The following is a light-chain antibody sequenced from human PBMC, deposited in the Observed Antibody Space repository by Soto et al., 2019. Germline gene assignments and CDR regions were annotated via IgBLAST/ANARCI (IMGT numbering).Light chain of an antibody. Sequence: DIQMTQSPSSLSASVGDRVNITCRASQGINNYLAWYQQKPGKAPKLLIYAASTLQSGVPSRFSGGGSGTDFTLTISSLQPEDVATYYCQKYNNGPPATFGPGTKVGV. V-gene: IGKV1-27*01. CDR3: QKYNNGPPAT. CDR1: QGINNY. CDR2: AAS. J-gene: IGKJ3*01.